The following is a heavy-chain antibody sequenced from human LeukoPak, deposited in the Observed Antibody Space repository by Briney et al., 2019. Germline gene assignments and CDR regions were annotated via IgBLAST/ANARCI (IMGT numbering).Heavy chain of an antibody. J-gene: IGHJ4*02. D-gene: IGHD2-15*01. Sequence: SVKVSCKASGGTFSSYAISWVRQAPGQGLEWMGRIIPILGIANYAQKFQGRVTITADKSTSTAYMELSSLRSEDTAVYYCASGGGYCSGGSCYDVDYWGQGTLVTVSS. CDR2: IIPILGIA. V-gene: IGHV1-69*04. CDR1: GGTFSSYA. CDR3: ASGGGYCSGGSCYDVDY.